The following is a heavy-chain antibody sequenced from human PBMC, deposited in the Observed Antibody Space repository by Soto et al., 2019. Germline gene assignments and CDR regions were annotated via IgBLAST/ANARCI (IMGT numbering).Heavy chain of an antibody. V-gene: IGHV3-53*01. D-gene: IGHD5-18*01. CDR3: ARGPGYSYGYPYYYGMDV. CDR2: IYSGGST. CDR1: GFTVSSNY. Sequence: GGSLRLSCAASGFTVSSNYMSWVRQAPGKGLEWVSVIYSGGSTYYADSVKGRFTISRDNSKNTLYLQMNSLRAEDTAVYYCARGPGYSYGYPYYYGMDVWGQGTTVTVSS. J-gene: IGHJ6*02.